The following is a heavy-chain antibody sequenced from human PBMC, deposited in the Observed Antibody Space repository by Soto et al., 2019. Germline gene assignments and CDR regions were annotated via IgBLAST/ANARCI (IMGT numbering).Heavy chain of an antibody. Sequence: GASVKVSCKASGYTFTSYAMHWVRQAPGQGLEWMGWISAYNGNTNYAQKLQGRVTMTTDTSTSTAYMELRSLRSDDTAVYYCAREDDYYDSSGPDYWGQGTLVTVSS. V-gene: IGHV1-18*01. CDR1: GYTFTSYA. J-gene: IGHJ4*02. CDR2: ISAYNGNT. D-gene: IGHD3-22*01. CDR3: AREDDYYDSSGPDY.